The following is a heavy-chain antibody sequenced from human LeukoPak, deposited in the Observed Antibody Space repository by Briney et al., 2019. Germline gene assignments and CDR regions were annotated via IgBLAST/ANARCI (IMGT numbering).Heavy chain of an antibody. V-gene: IGHV3-30-3*01. CDR2: ISYDGSNK. CDR3: ARDPYSSSWYIHNWFDP. D-gene: IGHD6-13*01. Sequence: GGSLRLSCAASGFTFSSYWMSWVRQAPGKGLEWVAVISYDGSNKYYADSVKGRFTISRDNSKNTLYLQMNSLRAEDTAVYYCARDPYSSSWYIHNWFDPWGQGTLVTVSS. J-gene: IGHJ5*02. CDR1: GFTFSSYW.